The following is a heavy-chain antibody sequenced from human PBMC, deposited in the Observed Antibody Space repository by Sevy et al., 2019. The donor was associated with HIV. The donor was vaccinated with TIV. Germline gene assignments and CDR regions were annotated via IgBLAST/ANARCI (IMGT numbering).Heavy chain of an antibody. J-gene: IGHJ4*02. V-gene: IGHV1-24*01. D-gene: IGHD3-22*01. CDR1: GYRLTGLS. CDR2: FDSEDGET. CDR3: ATTKDYYEDSGDPFDY. Sequence: ASVKVSCKVSGYRLTGLSMHWVRQAPGKGLEWMASFDSEDGETFYAQKFQGRLTLTEDTSTDTAYMRLSSLRAEDTAVYYCATTKDYYEDSGDPFDYWGQGTLVTVSS.